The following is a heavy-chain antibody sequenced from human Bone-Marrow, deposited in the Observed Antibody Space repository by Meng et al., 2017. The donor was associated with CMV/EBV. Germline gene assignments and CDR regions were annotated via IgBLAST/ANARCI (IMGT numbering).Heavy chain of an antibody. D-gene: IGHD1-14*01. CDR3: ARDIRGFDF. J-gene: IGHJ4*02. CDR1: GGTFSSYT. Sequence: ASVKVSCKASGGTFSSYTISWVRQAPGQGLEWMGWISAYNGNTNYAQNLQGRVTLTTDTSTSTAYMELRSLRSDDTAIYYCARDIRGFDFWGQGTLVTVSS. CDR2: ISAYNGNT. V-gene: IGHV1-18*01.